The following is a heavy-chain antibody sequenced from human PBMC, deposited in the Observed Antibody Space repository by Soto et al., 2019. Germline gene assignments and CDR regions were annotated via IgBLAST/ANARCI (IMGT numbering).Heavy chain of an antibody. CDR2: IYYSGST. V-gene: IGHV4-59*01. CDR3: ARVGEYSGYDGFDY. CDR1: GGSISSYY. Sequence: PSETLSLTCTVSGGSISSYYWSWIRQPPGKGLEWIGYIYYSGSTNYNPSLKSRVTISVDTSKNQFSLKLSSVTAADTAVYYCARVGEYSGYDGFDYWGQGTLVTVSS. J-gene: IGHJ4*02. D-gene: IGHD5-12*01.